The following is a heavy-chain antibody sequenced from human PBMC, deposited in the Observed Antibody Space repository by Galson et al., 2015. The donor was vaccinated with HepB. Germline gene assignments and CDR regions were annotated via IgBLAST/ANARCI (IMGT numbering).Heavy chain of an antibody. Sequence: SVKVSCKASGFTFTSSAVQCVRQARGQRLEWIGWIVVGSGNTNYAQKFQERVTITRDMSTSTAYMELSSLRSEDTAVYYCAAAPRGYSYGNIFDYWGQGTLVTVSS. V-gene: IGHV1-58*01. D-gene: IGHD5-18*01. CDR1: GFTFTSSA. J-gene: IGHJ4*02. CDR2: IVVGSGNT. CDR3: AAAPRGYSYGNIFDY.